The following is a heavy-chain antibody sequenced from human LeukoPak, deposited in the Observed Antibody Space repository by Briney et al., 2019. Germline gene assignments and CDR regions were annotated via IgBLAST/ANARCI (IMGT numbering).Heavy chain of an antibody. CDR3: ARGPLGIAARPGGGDY. D-gene: IGHD6-6*01. Sequence: SETLSLTCTVSGGSISSYYWSWIRQPPGKGLEWIGYIYYSGSTNYNPSLKSRVTISVDTSKNQFSLKLSSVTAADPAVYYWARGPLGIAARPGGGDYWGQGTLVTVSS. CDR1: GGSISSYY. J-gene: IGHJ4*02. CDR2: IYYSGST. V-gene: IGHV4-59*01.